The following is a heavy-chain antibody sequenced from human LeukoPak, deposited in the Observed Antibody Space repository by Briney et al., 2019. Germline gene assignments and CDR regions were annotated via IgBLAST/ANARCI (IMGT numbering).Heavy chain of an antibody. CDR3: ARVRVAAAGNENFDY. CDR1: GFTFSSYG. V-gene: IGHV3-30*03. D-gene: IGHD6-13*01. J-gene: IGHJ4*02. Sequence: GGSLRLSCAASGFTFSSYGMHWVRQAPGKGLEWVAVISYDGRNKYYADSVTGRFTISRDNSKNTLYLQMNSLRGEDTAEYYCARVRVAAAGNENFDYWGQGTLVTVSS. CDR2: ISYDGRNK.